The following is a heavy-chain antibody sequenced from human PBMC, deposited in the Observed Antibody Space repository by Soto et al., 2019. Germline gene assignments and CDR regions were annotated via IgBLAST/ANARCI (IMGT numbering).Heavy chain of an antibody. Sequence: EVQLVESGGDLVKPGGCLRLSCAASGITFTNAWMSWVRQAPGKGLEWVGRIKNKADGGTTDYAAPGRGRFTISRDDSKNTLFLQMNSLETEDTAVYYCTTDPGDYEDFWGRGTLVTGSS. CDR2: IKNKADGGTT. D-gene: IGHD4-17*01. V-gene: IGHV3-15*01. J-gene: IGHJ4*02. CDR3: TTDPGDYEDF. CDR1: GITFTNAW.